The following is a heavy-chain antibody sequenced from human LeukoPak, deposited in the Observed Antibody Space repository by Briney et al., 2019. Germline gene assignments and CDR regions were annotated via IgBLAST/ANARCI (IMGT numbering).Heavy chain of an antibody. V-gene: IGHV1-18*04. CDR3: AREGLGEYMAHDAFDL. J-gene: IGHJ3*01. D-gene: IGHD3-16*01. CDR1: VYSFSDNG. Sequence: ASVTVSCMPSVYSFSDNGLNWVRQAPGQGLEWMGWISPYNGNTKYVENLEGRVTMTTDASTNTAYMELRSLTSDDTAVYYCAREGLGEYMAHDAFDLWGQGTMVIVSS. CDR2: ISPYNGNT.